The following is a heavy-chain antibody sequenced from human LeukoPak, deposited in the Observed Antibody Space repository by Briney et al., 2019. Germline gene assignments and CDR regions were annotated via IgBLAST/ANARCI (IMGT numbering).Heavy chain of an antibody. CDR3: ARGVLAVAASWFDP. V-gene: IGHV4-4*07. CDR2: IYTSGTT. Sequence: SETLSLTCTVSGGSISSYYWSWIRQPAGKGLEWIGRIYTSGTTNYNPSLKGRVTMSVDTPKKQFSLKLSTVTAADTAVYYCARGVLAVAASWFDPWGQGTLVTVSS. D-gene: IGHD6-19*01. J-gene: IGHJ5*02. CDR1: GGSISSYY.